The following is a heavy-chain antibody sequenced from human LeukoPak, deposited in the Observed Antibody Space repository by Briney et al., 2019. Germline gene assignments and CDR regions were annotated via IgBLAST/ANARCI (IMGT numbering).Heavy chain of an antibody. CDR3: ARSGGPSSSWYRNYFDY. CDR1: GYTFTGYY. D-gene: IGHD6-13*01. V-gene: IGHV1-2*02. J-gene: IGHJ4*02. CDR2: INPNSGGT. Sequence: ASVKVSCKASGYTFTGYYMHWVRQAPGQGLEWMGWINPNSGGTNYAQKFQGRVTMTRDTSISTAYLQWSSLKASDTAMYYCARSGGPSSSWYRNYFDYWGQGTLVTVSS.